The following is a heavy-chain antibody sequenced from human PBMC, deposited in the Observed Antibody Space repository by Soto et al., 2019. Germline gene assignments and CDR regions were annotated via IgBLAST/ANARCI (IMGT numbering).Heavy chain of an antibody. CDR3: ARTDIVVVPAAMTVTTYYYYYMVV. CDR1: GYSFTSYG. D-gene: IGHD2-2*01. Sequence: GESLKISCKGSGYSFTSYGIGWVRQMPGKGLEWMGIIYPGDSDTRYSPSFQGQVTISADKSISTAYLQWSSLKASDTAMYYCARTDIVVVPAAMTVTTYYYYYMVVWGKGTTVTVSS. J-gene: IGHJ6*03. CDR2: IYPGDSDT. V-gene: IGHV5-51*01.